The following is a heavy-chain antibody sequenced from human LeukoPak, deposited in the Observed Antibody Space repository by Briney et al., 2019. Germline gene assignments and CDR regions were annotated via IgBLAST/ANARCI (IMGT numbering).Heavy chain of an antibody. Sequence: SETLSLTCAVYGGSFSGYYWSWIRQPPGKGLEWIGEFNHSGSTNYNPSLKSRVTISVDTSKNQFSLKLSSVTAADTAVYYCARVTLTFSDAFDIWGQGTMVTVSS. CDR3: ARVTLTFSDAFDI. J-gene: IGHJ3*02. V-gene: IGHV4-34*01. CDR1: GGSFSGYY. CDR2: FNHSGST. D-gene: IGHD3-3*02.